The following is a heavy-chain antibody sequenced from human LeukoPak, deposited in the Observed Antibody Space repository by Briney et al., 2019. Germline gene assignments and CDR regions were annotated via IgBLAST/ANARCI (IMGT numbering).Heavy chain of an antibody. V-gene: IGHV4-59*08. Sequence: SSETLSLTCTVSGGFISSYYWSWIRQPPGKGLEWIGYIYYSGSTNYNPSLKSRVTISVDTSKNQFSLKLSSVTAADTAVYYCARGGGGSYWGDAFDIWGQGTMVTVSS. CDR3: ARGGGGSYWGDAFDI. J-gene: IGHJ3*02. CDR2: IYYSGST. D-gene: IGHD1-26*01. CDR1: GGFISSYY.